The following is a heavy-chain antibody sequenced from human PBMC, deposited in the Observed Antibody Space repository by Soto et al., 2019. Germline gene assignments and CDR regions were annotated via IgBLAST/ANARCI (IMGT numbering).Heavy chain of an antibody. Sequence: QVQLVESGGGVVQPGRSLRLSCAASGFTFSSYAMHWVRQAPGKGLEWVAVISYDGSNKYYADSVKGRFTISRDNSKNTLYLQMNSLRAEDTAVYYCAKDPGIAVAGKGFDYWGQGTLVTVSS. J-gene: IGHJ4*02. V-gene: IGHV3-30-3*01. CDR2: ISYDGSNK. CDR3: AKDPGIAVAGKGFDY. CDR1: GFTFSSYA. D-gene: IGHD6-19*01.